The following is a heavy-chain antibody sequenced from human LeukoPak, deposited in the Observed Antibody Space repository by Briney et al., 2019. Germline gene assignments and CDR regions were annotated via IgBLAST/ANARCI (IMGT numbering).Heavy chain of an antibody. V-gene: IGHV3-11*01. CDR1: GFTFSDYY. CDR3: ARPASQFYYYHMDV. J-gene: IGHJ6*02. CDR2: ISSSGSTI. D-gene: IGHD2-2*01. Sequence: KPGGSLRLSCAASGFTFSDYYMSWIRQAPGKGLEWVSYISSSGSTIYYADSVKGRFTISKDNAKNSLYLQMNSLRAEDTAVYYCARPASQFYYYHMDVWGQGTTVTVSS.